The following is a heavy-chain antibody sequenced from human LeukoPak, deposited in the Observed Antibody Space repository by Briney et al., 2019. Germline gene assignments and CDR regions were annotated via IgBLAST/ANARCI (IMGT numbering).Heavy chain of an antibody. V-gene: IGHV3-23*01. J-gene: IGHJ4*02. CDR1: GFTFSNYA. CDR2: ITGSGTNR. Sequence: GGSLRLSCVASGFTFSNYAMSWVRQAPGKGLEWVSAITGSGTNRYYADSLKGRFTTSRGNSKNTVFLQMNSLRHEDTAIYYCVIWGDYDVLTGYYVPDYWGQGTLVTVAS. CDR3: VIWGDYDVLTGYYVPDY. D-gene: IGHD3-9*01.